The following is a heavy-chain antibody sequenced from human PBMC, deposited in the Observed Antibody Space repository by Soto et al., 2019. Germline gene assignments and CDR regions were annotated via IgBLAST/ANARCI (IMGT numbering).Heavy chain of an antibody. D-gene: IGHD3-22*01. CDR3: AREAPGYYDSSGYYDY. CDR2: ISSYNGDT. V-gene: IGHV1-18*01. J-gene: IGHJ4*02. Sequence: GASVKVSCKASGYTFTRSGISWVRQAPGQGPEWMGWISSYNGDTNYAQTFQGRVTMTTDTSTSTAYMELRSLRSEDTAVYYCAREAPGYYDSSGYYDYWGQGTLVTVSS. CDR1: GYTFTRSG.